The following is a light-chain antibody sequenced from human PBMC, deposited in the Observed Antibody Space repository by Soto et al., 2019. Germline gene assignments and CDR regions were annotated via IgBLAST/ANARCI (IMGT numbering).Light chain of an antibody. V-gene: IGKV1-9*01. Sequence: DIQLTQSPSFLSAAVGDRVTLTCRASQGISSFLAWYQQKPGKAPKLLISAASTLQSGVPSRLSGSGSGTEFTLTISSLQTEYFATYYCQQLNTHPYTFGQGTKLEIK. CDR3: QQLNTHPYT. CDR1: QGISSF. CDR2: AAS. J-gene: IGKJ2*01.